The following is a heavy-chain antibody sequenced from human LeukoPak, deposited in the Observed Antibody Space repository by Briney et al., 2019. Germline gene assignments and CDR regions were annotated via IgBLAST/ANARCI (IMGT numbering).Heavy chain of an antibody. J-gene: IGHJ4*02. D-gene: IGHD6-13*01. CDR1: GFTFDDYA. Sequence: PGRSLRLSCAASGFTFDDYAMHWVRQAPGKGLEWVSGISWNSGSIGYADSVKGRFTISRDNAKNSLYLQMNSLRAEDTAVYYCARGGAAAARKRGVDYWGQGTLVTVSS. V-gene: IGHV3-9*01. CDR2: ISWNSGSI. CDR3: ARGGAAAARKRGVDY.